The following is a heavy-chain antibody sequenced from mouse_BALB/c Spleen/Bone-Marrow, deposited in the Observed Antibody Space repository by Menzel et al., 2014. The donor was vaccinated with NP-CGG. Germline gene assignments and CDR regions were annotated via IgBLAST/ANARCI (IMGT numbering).Heavy chain of an antibody. V-gene: IGHV7-3*02. Sequence: EVKLVESGGGLVQPGGSLRLSCATSGFTFTDYYMSWVRQPPGKALEWLGFIRNKANGYTTEYSAPVKGRFTISRDNSQSILYLQMNTLRAENSATYYCARDRGLTYFDYWGQSTTLTVSS. CDR3: ARDRGLTYFDY. D-gene: IGHD2-4*01. CDR2: IRNKANGYTT. CDR1: GFTFTDYY. J-gene: IGHJ2*01.